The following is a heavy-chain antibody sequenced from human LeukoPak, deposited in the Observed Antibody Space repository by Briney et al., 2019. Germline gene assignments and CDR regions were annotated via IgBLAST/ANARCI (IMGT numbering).Heavy chain of an antibody. CDR1: GYTFTSYI. CDR2: INAYNGNT. Sequence: ASVKVSCKASGYTFTSYIISLVRQAPGQGLEWMGWINAYNGNTDYAQRVQGRVTMTTDTSTSTAYMELRSLRSDDTAVYYCARDRHMAAAVYYYYMDVWGKGTPVTVSS. V-gene: IGHV1-18*01. J-gene: IGHJ6*03. D-gene: IGHD6-13*01. CDR3: ARDRHMAAAVYYYYMDV.